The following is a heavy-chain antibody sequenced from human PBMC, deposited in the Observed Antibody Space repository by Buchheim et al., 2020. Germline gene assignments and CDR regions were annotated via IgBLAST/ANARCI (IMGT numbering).Heavy chain of an antibody. CDR3: VRDRGWTAFDY. CDR2: INTDGSTT. J-gene: IGHJ4*02. V-gene: IGHV3-74*01. CDR1: GFIFSKYW. Sequence: EVHLVESGGELVQPGGSLRLSCAASGFIFSKYWIQWVRHAPGKGLERVSFINTDGSTTGYADSVKGRFTISRGNARATGYVHMTSLRVEDTAVYYCVRDRGWTAFDYWGQGAL. D-gene: IGHD6-19*01.